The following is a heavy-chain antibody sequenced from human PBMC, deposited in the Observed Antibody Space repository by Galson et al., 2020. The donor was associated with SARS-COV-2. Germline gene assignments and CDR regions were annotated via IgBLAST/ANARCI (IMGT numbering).Heavy chain of an antibody. CDR2: ISTSGST. V-gene: IGHV4-4*07. D-gene: IGHD1-20*01. CDR1: GGSVRGYY. Sequence: SETLSLTCSVSGGSVRGYYWSWIRQSAGKGLEWVGRISTSGSTNYSPSLMSRVTMSVDTSKNQISLNLSSVTAADTAVYFCARGHAMSTYNAFDVWGQGTMVTVSS. J-gene: IGHJ3*01. CDR3: ARGHAMSTYNAFDV.